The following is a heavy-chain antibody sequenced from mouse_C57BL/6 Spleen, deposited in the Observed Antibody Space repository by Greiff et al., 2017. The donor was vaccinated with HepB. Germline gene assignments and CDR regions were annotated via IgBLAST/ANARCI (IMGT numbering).Heavy chain of an antibody. CDR3: ARTYSNYDYYAMDY. CDR2: IWTGGGT. Sequence: VKLKQSGPGLVAPSQSLSITCTVSGFSLTSYAISWVRQPPGKGLEWLGVIWTGGGTNYNSALKSRLSISKDNSKSQVFLKMNSLQIDDTARYYCARTYSNYDYYAMDYWGQGTSVTVSS. D-gene: IGHD2-5*01. V-gene: IGHV2-9-1*01. J-gene: IGHJ4*01. CDR1: GFSLTSYA.